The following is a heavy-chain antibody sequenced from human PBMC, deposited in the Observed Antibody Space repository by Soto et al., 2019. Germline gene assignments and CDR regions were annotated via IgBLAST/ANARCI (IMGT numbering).Heavy chain of an antibody. CDR3: ARDSQRYSSGWYRNYYYGMDV. CDR2: INPSGGST. D-gene: IGHD6-19*01. V-gene: IGHV1-46*01. CDR1: GYTFTSYY. Sequence: GASVKVSCKASGYTFTSYYMHWVRQAPGQGLEWMGIINPSGGSTSYAQKFQGRVTMTRDTSTSTVYMELSSLRSEDTAVYYCARDSQRYSSGWYRNYYYGMDVWGQGTTVTVSS. J-gene: IGHJ6*02.